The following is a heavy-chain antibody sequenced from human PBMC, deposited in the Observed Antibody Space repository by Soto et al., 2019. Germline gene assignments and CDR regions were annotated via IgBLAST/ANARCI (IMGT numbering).Heavy chain of an antibody. V-gene: IGHV3-23*01. D-gene: IGHD3-10*01. CDR1: GFTFSSYA. CDR2: ISGSGGST. Sequence: GGSLRLSCAASGFTFSSYAMSWVRQAPGKGLEWVSAISGSGGSTYYADSVKGRFTISRDNSKNTLYLQMNSLRAEDTAVYYCAKSPLWFGDNYYYGMDVWGQGTTVTVSS. J-gene: IGHJ6*02. CDR3: AKSPLWFGDNYYYGMDV.